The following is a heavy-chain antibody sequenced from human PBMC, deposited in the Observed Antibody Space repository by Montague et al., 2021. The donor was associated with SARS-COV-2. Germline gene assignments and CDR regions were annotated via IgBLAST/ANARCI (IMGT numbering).Heavy chain of an antibody. CDR3: ARDLEGVAAAGTGGFDY. D-gene: IGHD6-13*01. CDR1: GLTFSSYW. CDR2: INSDGSST. Sequence: SLSLSCAASGLTFSSYWMHWVRQAPGKGLVWVSRINSDGSSTSYADSVKGRFTISRDNAKNTLYLQMNSLRAEDTAVYYCARDLEGVAAAGTGGFDYWGQGTLVTVSS. J-gene: IGHJ4*02. V-gene: IGHV3-74*01.